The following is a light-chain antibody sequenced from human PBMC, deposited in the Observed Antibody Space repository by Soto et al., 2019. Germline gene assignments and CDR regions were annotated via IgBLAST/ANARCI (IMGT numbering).Light chain of an antibody. CDR2: EVS. J-gene: IGLJ1*01. Sequence: QSALTQPPSASGSPGQSVTISCTGTSRDVGGYNYVSWYQQHPGKAPKLMIYEVSERPSGVPDRFSGSKSSNTASLTVSGLQAEDEADYYCRSYAGSNNFVFGTGTKLTVL. CDR1: SRDVGGYNY. CDR3: RSYAGSNNFV. V-gene: IGLV2-8*01.